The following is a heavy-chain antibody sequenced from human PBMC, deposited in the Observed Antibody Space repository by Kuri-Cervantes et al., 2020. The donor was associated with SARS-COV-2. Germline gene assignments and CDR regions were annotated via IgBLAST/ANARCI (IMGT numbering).Heavy chain of an antibody. D-gene: IGHD5-12*01. CDR1: GGSISSYY. CDR3: AREPPGWLRNSGENWYFDL. CDR2: IYYSGST. Sequence: ESLKISCTVSGGSISSYYWSWIRQPPGKGLEWIGYIYYSGSTNYNPSLKSRVTISVDTSKDQFSLKLSSVTAADTAVYYCAREPPGWLRNSGENWYFDLWGRGTLVTVSS. V-gene: IGHV4-59*01. J-gene: IGHJ2*01.